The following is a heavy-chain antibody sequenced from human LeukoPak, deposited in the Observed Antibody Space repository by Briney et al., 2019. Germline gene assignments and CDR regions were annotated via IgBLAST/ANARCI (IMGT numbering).Heavy chain of an antibody. J-gene: IGHJ4*02. CDR3: ARGRRVGSGGSCYQRY. CDR2: IYYRSKWYA. D-gene: IGHD2-15*01. Sequence: SQTLSLTCAISGDSVSGNRATWNWLRQSPSRGLEWLGRIYYRSKWYADYAVSVKGRITINPDTSKNQFSLLLNSVTPEDTAVYYCARGRRVGSGGSCYQRYWGQGTLVTVSS. V-gene: IGHV6-1*01. CDR1: GDSVSGNRAT.